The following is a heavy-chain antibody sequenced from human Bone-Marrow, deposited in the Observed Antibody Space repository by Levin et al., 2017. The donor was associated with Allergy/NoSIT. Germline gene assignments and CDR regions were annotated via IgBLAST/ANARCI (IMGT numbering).Heavy chain of an antibody. D-gene: IGHD4-17*01. CDR2: IVVGNGNT. Sequence: LGESLKISCKASGFTFTSSAVQWVRQARGQRLEWIGWIVVGNGNTNYAQKFQERVTITRDMSTSTAYMELSSLRSEDTAVYYCAAAGIRDYGPNFDYWGQGTLVTVSS. CDR3: AAAGIRDYGPNFDY. CDR1: GFTFTSSA. V-gene: IGHV1-58*01. J-gene: IGHJ4*02.